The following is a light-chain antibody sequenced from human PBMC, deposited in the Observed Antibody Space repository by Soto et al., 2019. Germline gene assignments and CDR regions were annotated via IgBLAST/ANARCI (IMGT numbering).Light chain of an antibody. CDR3: QQYNSYSWT. V-gene: IGKV1-5*01. J-gene: IGKJ1*01. CDR1: QSISSW. Sequence: DIQMTQSPSTLSASVGDSVTITCRASQSISSWLAWYQQKPGKAPKLLIYDASSLESGVPSRFSGSGSGTKFTLTISSLQPDDFATYYCQQYNSYSWTFGQGTKVEIK. CDR2: DAS.